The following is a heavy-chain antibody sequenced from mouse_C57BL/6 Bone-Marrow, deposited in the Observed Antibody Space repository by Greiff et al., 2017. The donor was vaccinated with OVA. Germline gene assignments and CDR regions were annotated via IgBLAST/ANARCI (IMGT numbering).Heavy chain of an antibody. V-gene: IGHV5-15*01. J-gene: IGHJ1*03. D-gene: IGHD1-1*01. Sequence: EVKLVESGGGLVQPGGSLKLSCAASGFTFSDYGMAWVRQAPRKGPEWVAFISNLAYSIYYADTVTGRFTISRENAKNTLYLERSSLRSEDTAMYYCARKGDYYGSSYWYFDVWGTGTTVTVSS. CDR3: ARKGDYYGSSYWYFDV. CDR1: GFTFSDYG. CDR2: ISNLAYSI.